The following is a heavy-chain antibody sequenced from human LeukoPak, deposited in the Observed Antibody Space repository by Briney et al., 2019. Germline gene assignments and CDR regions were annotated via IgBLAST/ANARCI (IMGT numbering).Heavy chain of an antibody. V-gene: IGHV1-69*13. J-gene: IGHJ6*03. D-gene: IGHD5-18*01. CDR1: GGTFSSYA. Sequence: SVKVSCKASGGTFSSYAISWVRQATGQGLEWMGGIIPIFGTANYAQKFQGRVTITADESTSRAYMELSSLRSEDTAVYYCARVEAMADYYMDVWGKGTTVTVSS. CDR3: ARVEAMADYYMDV. CDR2: IIPIFGTA.